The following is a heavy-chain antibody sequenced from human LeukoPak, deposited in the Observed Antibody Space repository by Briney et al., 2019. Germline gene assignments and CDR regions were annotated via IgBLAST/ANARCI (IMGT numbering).Heavy chain of an antibody. CDR1: GGSISSGGYY. Sequence: PSQTLSLTCTVSGGSISSGGYYWSWIRQPPGKGLEWIGYIYHSGSTYYNPSLKSRVTISVDRSKNQFSLKLSSVTAADTAVYYCARLLWFGELNWFDPWGQGTLVTVSS. J-gene: IGHJ5*02. CDR2: IYHSGST. CDR3: ARLLWFGELNWFDP. D-gene: IGHD3-10*01. V-gene: IGHV4-30-2*01.